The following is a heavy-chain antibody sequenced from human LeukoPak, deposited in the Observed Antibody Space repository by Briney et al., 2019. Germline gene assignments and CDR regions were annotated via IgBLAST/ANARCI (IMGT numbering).Heavy chain of an antibody. CDR1: GFTFDDYA. V-gene: IGHV3-9*01. Sequence: GGSLRLSCAASGFTFDDYAMHWVRQAPGKGLEWVSGISWNSGSIGYADSVKGRFTISRDNAKNSLYLQMNSLRAEDTALYYCAKDMEAVAGTNGIDYWGQGTLVTVSS. CDR2: ISWNSGSI. CDR3: AKDMEAVAGTNGIDY. D-gene: IGHD6-19*01. J-gene: IGHJ4*02.